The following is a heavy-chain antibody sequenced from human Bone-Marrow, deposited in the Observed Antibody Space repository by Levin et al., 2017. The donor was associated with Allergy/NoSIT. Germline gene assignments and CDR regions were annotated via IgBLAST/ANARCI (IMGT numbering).Heavy chain of an antibody. V-gene: IGHV3-48*03. Sequence: PGESLKISCVASGFSLSQYDMIWVRQSPGKGLEWLLSISSSGTTVSYADSVKGRFTVSRDNTKKSLFLEMNSLRADDTAIYYCARDSFRTESKLGYYYGLDGWGQGTTVSVSS. J-gene: IGHJ6*02. D-gene: IGHD3/OR15-3a*01. CDR3: ARDSFRTESKLGYYYGLDG. CDR2: ISSSGTTV. CDR1: GFSLSQYD.